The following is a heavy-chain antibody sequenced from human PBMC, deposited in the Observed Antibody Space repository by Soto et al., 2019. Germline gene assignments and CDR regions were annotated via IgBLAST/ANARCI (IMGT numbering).Heavy chain of an antibody. J-gene: IGHJ3*02. D-gene: IGHD6-6*01. CDR3: AREGPYSSSSSGGDAFDI. V-gene: IGHV4-59*01. Sequence: ASETLSLTCTVSGGSISSYYWSWIRQPPGKGLEWIGYIYYSGSTNYNPSLKSRVTISVDTSKNQFSLKLSSVTAADTAVYYCAREGPYSSSSSGGDAFDIWGQGTMVTVS. CDR2: IYYSGST. CDR1: GGSISSYY.